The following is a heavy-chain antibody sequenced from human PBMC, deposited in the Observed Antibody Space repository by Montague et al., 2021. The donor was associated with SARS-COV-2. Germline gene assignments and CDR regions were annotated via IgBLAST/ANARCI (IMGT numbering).Heavy chain of an antibody. CDR3: ARAYCGGDCHVGP. CDR1: VGSISNYY. V-gene: IGHV4-59*01. Sequence: SETLSLTCTVSVGSISNYYWTWIRQPPGKGLEWIGYIYDSGSANYNPSLKSRSTISVDASNNQFSLRLSSATAADTAVYYCARAYCGGDCHVGPWGQGILVTVSS. D-gene: IGHD2-21*02. CDR2: IYDSGSA. J-gene: IGHJ5*02.